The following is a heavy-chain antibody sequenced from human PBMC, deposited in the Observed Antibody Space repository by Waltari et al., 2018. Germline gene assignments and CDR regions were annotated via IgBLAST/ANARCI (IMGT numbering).Heavy chain of an antibody. CDR2: SYSGGSST. Sequence: EVQLLESGGGLVQPGGSLRLSCAASGFTFSSYAMSWVRQAPGKGLEWVSVSYSGGSSTYYADSVKGRFTISRDNSKNTLYLQMNSLRAEDTAVYYCAKGIAARYWGQGTLVTVSS. CDR3: AKGIAARY. D-gene: IGHD6-6*01. CDR1: GFTFSSYA. V-gene: IGHV3-23*03. J-gene: IGHJ4*02.